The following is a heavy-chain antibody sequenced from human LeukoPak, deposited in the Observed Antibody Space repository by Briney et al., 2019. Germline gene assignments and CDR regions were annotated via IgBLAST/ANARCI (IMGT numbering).Heavy chain of an antibody. Sequence: SETLSLTCTVSGGSISSYYWSWIRQPPGKGLEWIGYIYYSGSTNYNPSLKSRVTISVDTSKNQFSLKLSSVTAADTAVYYCARFSGGSLYCYYMDVWGKGTTVTISS. J-gene: IGHJ6*03. CDR2: IYYSGST. CDR3: ARFSGGSLYCYYMDV. CDR1: GGSISSYY. D-gene: IGHD2-15*01. V-gene: IGHV4-59*01.